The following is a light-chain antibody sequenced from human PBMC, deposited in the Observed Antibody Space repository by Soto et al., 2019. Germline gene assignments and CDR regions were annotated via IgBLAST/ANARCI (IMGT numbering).Light chain of an antibody. CDR2: GAS. J-gene: IGKJ2*01. CDR3: QQYYQWPSYT. Sequence: EVVLTQSPDTLSLSPGERATLSCRASQSVSSSYLAWYQQKPGQAPRLLIYGASSRATGIPDRFSGRGSGTDFTLTISRLEPEDFAVYYCQQYYQWPSYTFGQGTKVDIK. V-gene: IGKV3-20*01. CDR1: QSVSSSY.